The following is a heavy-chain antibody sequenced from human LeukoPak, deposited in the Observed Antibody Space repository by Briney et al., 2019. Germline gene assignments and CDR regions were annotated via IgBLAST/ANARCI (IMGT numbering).Heavy chain of an antibody. D-gene: IGHD4-23*01. V-gene: IGHV3-66*01. Sequence: GGSLRLSCAASGFTVRNNYMSWVRQAPGRGLEWVSVMHNAGTTNYADSVKGRFFVSRDSSKNTLHLQMNTLKPEDTAVYYCARDPGGTPFDLWGQGTLVTVSS. CDR1: GFTVRNNY. CDR2: MHNAGTT. CDR3: ARDPGGTPFDL. J-gene: IGHJ5*02.